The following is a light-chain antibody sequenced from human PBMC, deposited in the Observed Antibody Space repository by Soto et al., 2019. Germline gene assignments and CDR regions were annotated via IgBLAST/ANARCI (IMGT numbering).Light chain of an antibody. J-gene: IGLJ3*02. CDR1: NSNIGAGYD. Sequence: QSVLTQPPSVSGAPGQRVTISCTVSNSNIGAGYDVHWYQQLPGTAPKLLIYGNSNRPSGVPDRFSGSKSGTSASLASAALEAEDEADYSCQSYDSSLSGWVFGGGTKLTVL. CDR2: GNS. V-gene: IGLV1-40*01. CDR3: QSYDSSLSGWV.